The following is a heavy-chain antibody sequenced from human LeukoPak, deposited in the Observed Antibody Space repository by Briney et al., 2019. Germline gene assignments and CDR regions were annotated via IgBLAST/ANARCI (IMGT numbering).Heavy chain of an antibody. CDR1: GYPISSGYY. CDR2: IYHSGST. CDR3: ARVFSSGDCSSTSCPHDAFDI. Sequence: SETLSLTCTVSGYPISSGYYWGWIRQPPGKGLEWIGSIYHSGSTYYNPSVKSRVTISVDSSKNQFSLKLSSVTAADTAAYYCARVFSSGDCSSTSCPHDAFDIWGQGTMVTVSS. J-gene: IGHJ3*02. V-gene: IGHV4-38-2*02. D-gene: IGHD2-2*01.